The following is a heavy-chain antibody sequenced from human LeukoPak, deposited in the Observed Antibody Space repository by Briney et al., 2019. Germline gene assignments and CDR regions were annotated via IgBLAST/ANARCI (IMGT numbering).Heavy chain of an antibody. CDR3: AGDEVRYCSSTSCPNFDY. CDR1: GFTFSSYA. V-gene: IGHV3-30-3*01. Sequence: GGSLRLSCAASGFTFSSYAMHWVRQAPGKGLEWVAVISYDGSSKYYADSVKGRFTISRDNSKNTLYLQMNSLRAEDTAVYYCAGDEVRYCSSTSCPNFDYWGQGTLVTVSS. D-gene: IGHD2-2*01. J-gene: IGHJ4*02. CDR2: ISYDGSSK.